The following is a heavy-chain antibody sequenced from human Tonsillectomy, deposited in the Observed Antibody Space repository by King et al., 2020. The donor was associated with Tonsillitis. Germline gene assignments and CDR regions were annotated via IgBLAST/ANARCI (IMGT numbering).Heavy chain of an antibody. CDR2: IKSKTDGGTT. V-gene: IGHV3-15*01. CDR3: TTGVYYFDS. Sequence: QLVESGGGLVKPGGSLRLSCAASGFTFSNVWMNWVRQAPGKGLEWGGRIKSKTDGGTTDYAAPVKGRFTISRDDSKNTLYLQMNSLKTEDTAVYYCTTGVYYFDSWGPGTLVTVSS. CDR1: GFTFSNVW. J-gene: IGHJ4*02.